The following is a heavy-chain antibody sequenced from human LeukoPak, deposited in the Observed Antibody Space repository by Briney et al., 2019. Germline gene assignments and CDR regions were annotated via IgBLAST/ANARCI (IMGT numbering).Heavy chain of an antibody. CDR3: AASAWELRPFYMDV. Sequence: GGSLRLSCAASGFTFSSYEMNWVRQAPGKGLEWVSYISISGSTVYYADSVKGRFTISRDNAKNSLYLQMNSLRAEDTAVYYCAASAWELRPFYMDVWGKGTTVTVSS. V-gene: IGHV3-48*03. CDR1: GFTFSSYE. CDR2: ISISGSTV. J-gene: IGHJ6*04. D-gene: IGHD1-26*01.